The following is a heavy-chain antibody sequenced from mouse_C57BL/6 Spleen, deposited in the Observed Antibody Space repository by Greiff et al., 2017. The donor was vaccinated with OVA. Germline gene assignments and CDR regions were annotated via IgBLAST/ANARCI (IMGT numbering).Heavy chain of an antibody. CDR3: ARDGANWGFDY. CDR2: ISDGGSYT. CDR1: GFTFSSYA. Sequence: EVKLVESGGGLVKPGGSLKLSCAASGFTFSSYAMSWVRQTPEKRLEWVATISDGGSYTYYPDNVKGRFTISRDNAKNNLYLQMSHLKSEDTAMYYCARDGANWGFDYWGQGTTLTVSS. J-gene: IGHJ2*01. D-gene: IGHD4-1*01. V-gene: IGHV5-4*01.